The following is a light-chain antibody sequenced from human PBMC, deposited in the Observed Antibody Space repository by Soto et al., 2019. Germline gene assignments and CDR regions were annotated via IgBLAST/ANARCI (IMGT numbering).Light chain of an antibody. V-gene: IGKV3-15*01. CDR1: QSVSSN. CDR2: GAS. CDR3: QQYNNWWT. J-gene: IGKJ1*01. Sequence: EIVMTQSPATLSVSPGERATLSCMASQSVSSNLAWYQQKPGQAPRLLIYGASTSATGIPARFSGSGSGTEVTLTISSLPSEDFAVYYCQQYNNWWTFGRGTKV.